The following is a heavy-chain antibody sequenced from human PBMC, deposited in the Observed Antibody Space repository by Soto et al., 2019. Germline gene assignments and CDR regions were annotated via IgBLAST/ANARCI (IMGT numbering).Heavy chain of an antibody. J-gene: IGHJ4*02. CDR2: ISPHSGGP. D-gene: IGHD7-27*01. V-gene: IGHV1-2*02. CDR1: GYTFTGYY. CDR3: AREEQTGANYYLDY. Sequence: ASVKVSCKASGYTFTGYYIHWVRQAPGQGLEWMGSISPHSGGPNYAQRFQGRVTMTRDTSMTTVYMEMNGLTSDDTAVYYCAREEQTGANYYLDYWGQGTLVTVSS.